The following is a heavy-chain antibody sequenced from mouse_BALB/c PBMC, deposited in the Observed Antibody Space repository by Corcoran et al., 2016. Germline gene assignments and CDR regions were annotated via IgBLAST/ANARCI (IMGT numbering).Heavy chain of an antibody. Sequence: EVQLQQSGAELVKPGASVKLSCTASGFNIKDTYMHWVKQRPEQGLEWIGRIDPANGNTKYAPKFQGKATITADTSSNTAYLQLSSLTSEDTAVYYGAFYYDGTLYAMDYWGQGTSVTVSS. CDR1: GFNIKDTY. CDR2: IDPANGNT. V-gene: IGHV14-3*02. D-gene: IGHD1-1*01. J-gene: IGHJ4*01. CDR3: AFYYDGTLYAMDY.